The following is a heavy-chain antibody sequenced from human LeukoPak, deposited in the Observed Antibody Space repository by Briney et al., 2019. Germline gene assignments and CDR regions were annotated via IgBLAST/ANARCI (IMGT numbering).Heavy chain of an antibody. CDR1: GGSISSSSYY. V-gene: IGHV4-39*07. Sequence: SETLSLTCTVSGGSISSSSYYWGWIRQPPGKGLEWLGSIYYSGSTYYNPSLKSRVTISVDTSKNQFSLELRSVTAADTAVYYCARVGGITMIVVLITDAFDIWGQGTMVTVSS. CDR3: ARVGGITMIVVLITDAFDI. CDR2: IYYSGST. D-gene: IGHD3-22*01. J-gene: IGHJ3*02.